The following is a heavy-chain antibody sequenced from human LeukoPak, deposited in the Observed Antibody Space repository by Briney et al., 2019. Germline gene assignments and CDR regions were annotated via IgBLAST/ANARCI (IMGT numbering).Heavy chain of an antibody. Sequence: GGSLRLSCEASGFTFNNYAMSWVRQTPGKGLEWVAATVGGRPDTYHADSVKGRFTVSRDDSRSTLFLQMNSLRVEDTAVYYCAKPRYCSSTSCYASDYWGQGTLVTVSS. V-gene: IGHV3-23*01. D-gene: IGHD2-2*01. J-gene: IGHJ4*02. CDR2: TVGGRPDT. CDR1: GFTFNNYA. CDR3: AKPRYCSSTSCYASDY.